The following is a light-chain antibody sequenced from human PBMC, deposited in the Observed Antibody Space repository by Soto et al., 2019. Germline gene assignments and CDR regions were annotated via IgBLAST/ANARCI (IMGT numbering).Light chain of an antibody. CDR2: EVS. J-gene: IGLJ2*01. V-gene: IGLV2-14*01. Sequence: QSALTQPASVSRSPGQSVTISCTGTSSDVGGYSYVSWYQHHPGKAPKLMIYEVSNRPSGISNRFSGSKSGNAASLTISGLQAEDEADYYCSSYTSTSTPVVFGGGTKLTVL. CDR1: SSDVGGYSY. CDR3: SSYTSTSTPVV.